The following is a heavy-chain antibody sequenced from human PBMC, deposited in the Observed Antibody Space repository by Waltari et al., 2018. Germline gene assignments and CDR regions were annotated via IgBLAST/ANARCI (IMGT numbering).Heavy chain of an antibody. CDR2: ISYDGSNK. CDR1: GFTFSSYA. CDR3: ARDLLDYYSYYYMDV. J-gene: IGHJ6*03. V-gene: IGHV3-30-3*01. Sequence: QVQLVESGGGVVQTGRSLRLSCAASGFTFSSYAMHWVRQAPGKGLGWVAVISYDGSNKYYADSVKGRFTISRDNSKTTLYLQMNSLRAEDTAVYYCARDLLDYYSYYYMDVWGKGTTVTVSS.